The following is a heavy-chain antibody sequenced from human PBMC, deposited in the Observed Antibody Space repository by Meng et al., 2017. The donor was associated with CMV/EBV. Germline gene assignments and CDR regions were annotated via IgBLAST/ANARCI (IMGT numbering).Heavy chain of an antibody. CDR2: IYWNDDK. Sequence: SGPTLVKPTQTLTLTCTFSGFSLSPSGVGVGWIRQPPGKALEWLALIYWNDDKRYSPSLKSRLTITKDTAKNQVVLTMTNMDPVDTATYYCAHRRLGYCSSTSCAGGAFDIWGQGTMVTVSS. CDR1: GFSLSPSGVG. D-gene: IGHD2-2*01. CDR3: AHRRLGYCSSTSCAGGAFDI. V-gene: IGHV2-5*01. J-gene: IGHJ3*02.